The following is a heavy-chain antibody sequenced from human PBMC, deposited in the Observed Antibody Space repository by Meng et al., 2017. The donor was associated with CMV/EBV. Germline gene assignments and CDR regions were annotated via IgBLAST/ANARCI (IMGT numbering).Heavy chain of an antibody. J-gene: IGHJ6*02. D-gene: IGHD2-2*01. CDR3: ARDGVVLVVPAYYYGMDV. Sequence: GESLKISCAASGFTFSDYYMSWIRQAPGKGLEWVSYISSSGSTIYCADSVKGRFTISRDNAKNSLYLQMNSLRAEDTAVYYCARDGVVLVVPAYYYGMDVWGQGTTVTVSS. CDR1: GFTFSDYY. V-gene: IGHV3-11*01. CDR2: ISSSGSTI.